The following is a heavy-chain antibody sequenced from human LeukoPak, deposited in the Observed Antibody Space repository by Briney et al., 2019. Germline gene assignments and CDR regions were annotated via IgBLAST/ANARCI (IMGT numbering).Heavy chain of an antibody. CDR1: GFTFSSYV. D-gene: IGHD2-21*01. CDR2: ISVSGGST. J-gene: IGHJ4*02. CDR3: AKDRLLNCRGDCYIFDY. V-gene: IGHV3-23*01. Sequence: GGSLRLSCLASGFTFSSYVMNWVRQTPGKGLEWVSSISVSGGSTFYADSVKGRFTISRDNSKNTLYLQLNGLRTEDTALYHCAKDRLLNCRGDCYIFDYWGQGTLVTVSS.